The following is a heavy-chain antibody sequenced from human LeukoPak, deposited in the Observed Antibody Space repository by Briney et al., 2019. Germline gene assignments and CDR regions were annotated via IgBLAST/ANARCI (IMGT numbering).Heavy chain of an antibody. D-gene: IGHD3-10*01. V-gene: IGHV1-69*04. CDR1: GGTFSSYA. CDR2: IIPILGIA. Sequence: ASVKVSCKASGGTFSSYAISWVRQAPGQGLEWMGRIIPILGIANYAQKFQGRVTITADKSTSTAYMELSSLRSDDTAVYYCARDYYGSGSYSTDYWGQGTLVTVSS. CDR3: ARDYYGSGSYSTDY. J-gene: IGHJ4*02.